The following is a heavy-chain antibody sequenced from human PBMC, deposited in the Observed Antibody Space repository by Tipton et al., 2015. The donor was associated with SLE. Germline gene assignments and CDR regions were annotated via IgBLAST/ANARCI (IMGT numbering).Heavy chain of an antibody. CDR3: ARDRHDWFDP. Sequence: TLSLTCTVSNLSNLNYYWSWVRQPPGKGLEWIGYIYTSGSTNYNPSLKSRVTISVDTSKNQFSLELTSVTAADTAVYYCARDRHDWFDPWGQGTLVTVSS. J-gene: IGHJ5*02. CDR2: IYTSGST. V-gene: IGHV4-4*08. CDR1: NLSNLNYY.